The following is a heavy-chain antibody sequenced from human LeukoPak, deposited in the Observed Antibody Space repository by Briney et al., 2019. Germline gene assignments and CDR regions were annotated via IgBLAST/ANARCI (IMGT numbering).Heavy chain of an antibody. D-gene: IGHD4-23*01. V-gene: IGHV4-39*01. Sequence: PSETLSLTCTVSGGSISSSSYYWGWIRQPPGKGLEWIGSIYYSGSTYYNPSLKSRVTISVDTSKNQFSLKLSSVTAADTVVYYCARERGYSFNWFDPWGQGTLVTVSS. CDR1: GGSISSSSYY. CDR2: IYYSGST. CDR3: ARERGYSFNWFDP. J-gene: IGHJ5*02.